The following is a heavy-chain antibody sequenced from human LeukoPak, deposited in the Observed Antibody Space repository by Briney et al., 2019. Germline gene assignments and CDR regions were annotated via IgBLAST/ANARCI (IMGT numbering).Heavy chain of an antibody. V-gene: IGHV3-21*04. Sequence: GGSLRLSCAGSGFALKSYSLSWVRQAPGKGLEWVSSISSTSAYIYYADSVKGRFTISRDNVDNVVYLQMNSLRAEDTAVYYCAKSGLELGPFDYWGQGTLVTVSS. D-gene: IGHD1-7*01. CDR2: ISSTSAYI. J-gene: IGHJ4*02. CDR3: AKSGLELGPFDY. CDR1: GFALKSYS.